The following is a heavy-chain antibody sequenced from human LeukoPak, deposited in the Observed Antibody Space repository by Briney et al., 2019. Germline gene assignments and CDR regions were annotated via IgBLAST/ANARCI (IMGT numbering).Heavy chain of an antibody. V-gene: IGHV4-59*01. CDR2: IYYSGST. CDR3: ARVTGYVIEDYFDY. D-gene: IGHD3-22*01. Sequence: SETLSLTCAVYGGSFSGYYWSWIRQPPGKGLEWIGYIYYSGSTNYNPSLKSRVTISVDTSKNQFSLKLSSVTAADTAVYYCARVTGYVIEDYFDYWGQGTLVTVSS. J-gene: IGHJ4*02. CDR1: GGSFSGYY.